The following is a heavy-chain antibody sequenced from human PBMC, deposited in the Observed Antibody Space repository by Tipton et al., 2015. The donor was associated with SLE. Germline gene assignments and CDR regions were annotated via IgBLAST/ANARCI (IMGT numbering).Heavy chain of an antibody. V-gene: IGHV4-4*07. CDR3: ARQGYDRGAFDI. D-gene: IGHD3-10*02. CDR2: IYTSGST. CDR1: GGSISSYY. J-gene: IGHJ3*02. Sequence: LSCTVSGGSISSYYWSWIRQPAGKGLEWIGRIYTSGSTNYNPSLKSRVTMSVDTSKNQFSLKLSSVTAADTAVYYCARQGYDRGAFDIWGQGTMVTVSS.